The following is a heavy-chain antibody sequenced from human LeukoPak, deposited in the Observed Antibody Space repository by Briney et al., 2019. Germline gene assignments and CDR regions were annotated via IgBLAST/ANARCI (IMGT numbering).Heavy chain of an antibody. CDR1: GASIISGGYG. D-gene: IGHD2-2*01. J-gene: IGHJ4*02. V-gene: IGHV4-30-2*06. CDR2: ISHSGSA. Sequence: SETLSLTCTVSGASIISGGYGWTWIRQSSGKGLEWIGHISHSGSAYYNPSLRSRVTVSVDRSKDQFSLKLTSVTAADTAVYYCATRPHCSSASCPNFVDYWGQGTLVTVSS. CDR3: ATRPHCSSASCPNFVDY.